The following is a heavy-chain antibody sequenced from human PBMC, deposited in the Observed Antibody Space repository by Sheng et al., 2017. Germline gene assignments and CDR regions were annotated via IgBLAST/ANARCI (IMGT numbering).Heavy chain of an antibody. J-gene: IGHJ4*02. Sequence: EVQLVESGGGLVQPGGSLRLSCAASGFTFSSYAMSWVRQAPGKGLEWVSAISGSGGSTYYADSVKGRFTISRDNSKNTLYLQMNSLRAEDTAVYYCAKGSGGGYYDSSGYYFDYWGQGTLVTVSS. CDR2: ISGSGGST. CDR3: AKGSGGGYYDSSGYYFDY. CDR1: GFTFSSYA. D-gene: IGHD3-22*01. V-gene: IGHV3-23*04.